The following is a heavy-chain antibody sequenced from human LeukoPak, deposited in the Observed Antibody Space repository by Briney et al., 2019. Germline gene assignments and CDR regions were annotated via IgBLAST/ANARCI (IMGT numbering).Heavy chain of an antibody. D-gene: IGHD5-18*01. J-gene: IGHJ5*02. Sequence: GASVKVSCKASGYTFTGYYMHWVRQAPGQGLEWMGWINPNSGGTNYAQKFQGRVTMTRDTSISTAYMELSRLRSDDTAVYYCARIRGNTAMVTRSLNWFDPWGQGTLVTVSS. CDR2: INPNSGGT. V-gene: IGHV1-2*02. CDR3: ARIRGNTAMVTRSLNWFDP. CDR1: GYTFTGYY.